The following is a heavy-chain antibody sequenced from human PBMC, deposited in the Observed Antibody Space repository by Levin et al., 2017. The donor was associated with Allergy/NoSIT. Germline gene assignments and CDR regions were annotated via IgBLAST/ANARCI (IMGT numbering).Heavy chain of an antibody. CDR1: GGSFSGYY. CDR2: INHSGST. Sequence: SQTLSLTCAVYGGSFSGYYWSWLRQPPGKGLEWIGEINHSGSTNYNPSLKSRVTISVDTSKNQFSLKLSSVTAADTAVYYCARRRVRGVIITPYYFDYWGQGTLVTVSS. CDR3: ARRRVRGVIITPYYFDY. J-gene: IGHJ4*02. D-gene: IGHD3-10*01. V-gene: IGHV4-34*01.